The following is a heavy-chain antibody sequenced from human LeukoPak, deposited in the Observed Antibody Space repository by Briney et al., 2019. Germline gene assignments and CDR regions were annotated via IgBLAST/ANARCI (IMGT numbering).Heavy chain of an antibody. CDR3: ARDEYSGFGSFDF. CDR1: GFTFHDYA. Sequence: PGGSLRLSCAASGFTFHDYAMHWVRQAPGKGLEWVSGVSWNSGSIGYADSVKGRFTISRDNAKNSLYLQMNSLRAEDTALYYCARDEYSGFGSFDFWGQGTLVTVSS. CDR2: VSWNSGSI. J-gene: IGHJ4*02. D-gene: IGHD5-12*01. V-gene: IGHV3-9*01.